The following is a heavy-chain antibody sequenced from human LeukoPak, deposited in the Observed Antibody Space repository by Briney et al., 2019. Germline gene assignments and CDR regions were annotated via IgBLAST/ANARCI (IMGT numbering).Heavy chain of an antibody. V-gene: IGHV5-51*01. J-gene: IGHJ4*02. CDR1: GYSFSTYW. Sequence: GESLKISCKGSGYSFSTYWIGWVRQMPGKGLEWMGIIYPGDSDTRYSPSFQGQVTVSADKSVSTAHLQWSSLKASDTAIYYCARRGSGWYVDYWGQGTLVTVSS. CDR2: IYPGDSDT. CDR3: ARRGSGWYVDY. D-gene: IGHD6-19*01.